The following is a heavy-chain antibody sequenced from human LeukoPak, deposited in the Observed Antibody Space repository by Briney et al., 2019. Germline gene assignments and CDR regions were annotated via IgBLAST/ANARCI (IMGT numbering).Heavy chain of an antibody. CDR2: IHYSGSA. V-gene: IGHV4-59*08. CDR3: ARILSVAAADY. Sequence: SETLSLTCTVSGGPIRTYQWSWIRQPPGKGLEWIGNIHYSGSANYNPSLKSRVIISVDTSKNQFSLKLSSVTAADTAVYYCARILSVAAADYWGQGTLVTVSS. D-gene: IGHD6-19*01. CDR1: GGPIRTYQ. J-gene: IGHJ4*02.